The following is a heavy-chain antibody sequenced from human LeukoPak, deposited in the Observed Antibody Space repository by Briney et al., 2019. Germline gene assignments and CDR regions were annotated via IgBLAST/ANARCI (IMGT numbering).Heavy chain of an antibody. CDR2: ISGSGGST. CDR3: AKVGGGGLQYFDWLHPLGY. J-gene: IGHJ4*02. V-gene: IGHV3-23*01. D-gene: IGHD3-9*01. CDR1: GFTFSSYA. Sequence: GGSLRLSCAASGFTFSSYAMSWVRQAPGKGLEWVSAISGSGGSTYYADSVKGRFTISRDNSKNTLYLQMNSLRAEDTAVYYCAKVGGGGLQYFDWLHPLGYWGQGTLVTVSS.